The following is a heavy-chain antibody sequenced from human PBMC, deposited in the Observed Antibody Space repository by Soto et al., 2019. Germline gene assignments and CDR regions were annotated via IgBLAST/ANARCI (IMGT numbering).Heavy chain of an antibody. D-gene: IGHD3-10*01. CDR3: GKGFYGSGGPDV. Sequence: SETLSITCTVSGGSISSGGYYWSWIRQHPGKGLEWIGYIYYGGSTYYNPSLKSRATISGDTSKNQFSLKLSSVTAADTAVYYCGKGFYGSGGPDVWGPGTLVTV. V-gene: IGHV4-31*03. CDR1: GGSISSGGYY. CDR2: IYYGGST. J-gene: IGHJ4*02.